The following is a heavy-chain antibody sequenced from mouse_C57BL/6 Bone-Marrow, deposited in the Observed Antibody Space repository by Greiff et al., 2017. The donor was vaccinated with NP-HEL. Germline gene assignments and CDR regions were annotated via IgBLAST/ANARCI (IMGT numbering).Heavy chain of an antibody. Sequence: EVKVVESGGGLVQSGRSLRLSCATSGFTFSDFYMEWVRQAPGKGLEWIAASRTKANDYTTEDSASGKGRFIVSRSTTQSILYLQMMALRAEDTAVYYCASDARVYGRSPHWYFDVWGTGTTVTVSS. CDR1: GFTFSDFY. CDR3: ASDARVYGRSPHWYFDV. D-gene: IGHD1-1*01. J-gene: IGHJ1*03. CDR2: SRTKANDYTT. V-gene: IGHV7-1*01.